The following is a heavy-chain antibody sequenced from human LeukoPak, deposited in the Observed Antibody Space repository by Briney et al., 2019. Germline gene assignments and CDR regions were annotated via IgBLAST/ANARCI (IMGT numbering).Heavy chain of an antibody. CDR3: ARVGSHPAYGPDY. D-gene: IGHD2-2*01. CDR2: ISSSGSTI. Sequence: GGPLSLSCAPSGFTLSDYNMGWFRQAPGKGLEWVSYISSSGSTIYYADSVKGRFTISRDNAKNSLYLQMNSLRAEDTAVYYCARVGSHPAYGPDYWGQGTLVTVSS. CDR1: GFTLSDYN. V-gene: IGHV3-11*01. J-gene: IGHJ4*02.